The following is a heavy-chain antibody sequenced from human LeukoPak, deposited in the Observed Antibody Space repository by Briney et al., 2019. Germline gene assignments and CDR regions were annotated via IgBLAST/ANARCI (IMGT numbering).Heavy chain of an antibody. CDR2: FYHSRSN. V-gene: IGHV4-38-2*02. J-gene: IGHJ3*02. D-gene: IGHD6-13*01. CDR3: ARVLGSSWYATDAFDI. CDR1: GYSLSSGYY. Sequence: SYTHSLSGTVSGYSLSSGYYWGWIRQPPGKGMEWIGGFYHSRSNNYSPSLKSRVTISVDTSKNQFSLKLSSVTAADTAVYYCARVLGSSWYATDAFDIWGQGTMVTVSS.